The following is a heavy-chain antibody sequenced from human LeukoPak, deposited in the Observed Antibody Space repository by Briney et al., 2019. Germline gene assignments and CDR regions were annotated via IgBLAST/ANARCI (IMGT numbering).Heavy chain of an antibody. CDR1: GYTFTSYG. V-gene: IGHV1-18*01. Sequence: ASVKVSCKASGYTFTSYGISWVRQAPGQGLEWMGWISAYNGNTNYAQKLQGRVTMTTDTSTSTAYMELRSLRSDDTAVYYCARDNSGYDSYPASDYWGQGTLVTVSS. CDR2: ISAYNGNT. J-gene: IGHJ4*02. CDR3: ARDNSGYDSYPASDY. D-gene: IGHD5-12*01.